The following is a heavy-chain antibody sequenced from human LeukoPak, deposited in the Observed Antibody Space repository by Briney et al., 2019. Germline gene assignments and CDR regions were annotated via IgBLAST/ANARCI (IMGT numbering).Heavy chain of an antibody. V-gene: IGHV4-4*07. J-gene: IGHJ4*02. CDR2: IYSSGST. CDR3: ARVSPGGNSDY. Sequence: SGTLSLTCTVSGGSISSYYWSWIRRPAGKGLEWIGRIYSSGSTNYNPSLKSRVTMSVDMSRNQFSLKLSPVTAADTAVYYCARVSPGGNSDYLGQGTLVTVSS. D-gene: IGHD4-23*01. CDR1: GGSISSYY.